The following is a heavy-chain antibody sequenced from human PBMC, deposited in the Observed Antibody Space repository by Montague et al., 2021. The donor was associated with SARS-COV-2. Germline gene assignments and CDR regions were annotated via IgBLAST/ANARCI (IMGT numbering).Heavy chain of an antibody. J-gene: IGHJ3*01. CDR3: ARTFYDILTGTLGGMDV. V-gene: IGHV2-70*11. CDR2: IDWDDDK. CDR1: GFPLSTSGMC. Sequence: PALVKPTQTLTLTCTFSGFPLSTSGMCVSWIRQPPGKALEWLARIDWDDDKYYSTSLKTRLTISKDTSKNQVVLTMTNMDPVDTATYYCARTFYDILTGTLGGMDVWGQGTMVTVSS. D-gene: IGHD3-9*01.